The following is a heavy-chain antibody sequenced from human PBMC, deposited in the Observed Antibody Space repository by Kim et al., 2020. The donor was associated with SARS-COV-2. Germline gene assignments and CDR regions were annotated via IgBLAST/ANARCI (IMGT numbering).Heavy chain of an antibody. D-gene: IGHD1-26*01. CDR3: ARVKGSVESREYYFDY. J-gene: IGHJ4*02. V-gene: IGHV1-69*01. Sequence: FQGRVPITADESTSTAYMELSSLRSEDTAVYYCARVKGSVESREYYFDYWGQGTLVTVSS.